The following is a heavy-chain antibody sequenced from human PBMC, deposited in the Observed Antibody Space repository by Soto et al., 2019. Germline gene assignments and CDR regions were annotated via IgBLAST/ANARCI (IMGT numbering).Heavy chain of an antibody. CDR2: INSDGSRV. V-gene: IGHV3-74*01. CDR1: GFTFGNYW. CDR3: ARRLVDTTTHAYYYYALDV. Sequence: EVQLVESGGGLVQPGGSLRLSCAASGFTFGNYWMHWVRQFPGKGLEWVSRINSDGSRVIYADSVKGRFTISRDNAKSTLYLEMNSLRGEDSAVYFCARRLVDTTTHAYYYYALDVWGQGTTVTVS. J-gene: IGHJ6*02. D-gene: IGHD6-19*01.